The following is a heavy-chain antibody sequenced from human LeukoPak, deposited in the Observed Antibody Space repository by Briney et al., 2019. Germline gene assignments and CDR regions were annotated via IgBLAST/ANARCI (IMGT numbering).Heavy chain of an antibody. V-gene: IGHV2-5*02. Sequence: SGPTLLQPTPTLTLTFTFSGFGTGTGGVSGGGMRQPPGKALEWLSIIDWDDDKRYSPSLKSRPTITKHTSKNQVVLTMPNMDPVDTATYYCARSYYNNCDYWGQGTLITVSS. D-gene: IGHD3-9*01. J-gene: IGHJ4*02. CDR3: ARSYYNNCDY. CDR1: GFGTGTGGVS. CDR2: IDWDDDK.